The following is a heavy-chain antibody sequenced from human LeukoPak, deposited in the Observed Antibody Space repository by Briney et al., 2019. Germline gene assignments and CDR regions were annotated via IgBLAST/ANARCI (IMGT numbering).Heavy chain of an antibody. V-gene: IGHV4-59*01. CDR1: GGSMSGYY. J-gene: IGHJ5*02. Sequence: SETLSLTCTVSGGSMSGYYWTWIRQPPGKGLEWIGCIYSSGSTSYKPSLKSRITISLDTSKNQFSLNLSFVTAADTAVYYCVRGKAAAGAIWFDPWGQGTLVTVSS. CDR2: IYSSGST. CDR3: VRGKAAAGAIWFDP. D-gene: IGHD6-13*01.